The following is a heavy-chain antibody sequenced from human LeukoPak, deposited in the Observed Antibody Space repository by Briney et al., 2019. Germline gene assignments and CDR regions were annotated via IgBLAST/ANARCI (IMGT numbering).Heavy chain of an antibody. CDR1: GGTFSSYA. J-gene: IGHJ3*02. CDR3: ARDGSRVPNPYCSSTSCHDAFDI. D-gene: IGHD2-2*01. Sequence: SVKVSCEASGGTFSSYAISWVRQAPGQGLEWMGGIIPIFGTANYAQKFQGRVTITADESTSTAYMELSSLRSEDTAVYYCARDGSRVPNPYCSSTSCHDAFDIWGQGTMVTVSS. CDR2: IIPIFGTA. V-gene: IGHV1-69*01.